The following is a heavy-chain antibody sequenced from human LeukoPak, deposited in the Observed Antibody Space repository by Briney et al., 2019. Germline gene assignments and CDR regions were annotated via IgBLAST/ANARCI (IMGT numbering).Heavy chain of an antibody. CDR3: ARVKGTERGY. J-gene: IGHJ4*02. Sequence: TGGSLRLSCAASGFTFSTYSMNWVRQAPGKGLEWVSSISGSSTYIFYADSVKGRFTISRDNAKNSLYLQMNSLRVEDTAVYYCARVKGTERGYWGQGTLVTVSS. CDR2: ISGSSTYI. D-gene: IGHD3/OR15-3a*01. V-gene: IGHV3-21*01. CDR1: GFTFSTYS.